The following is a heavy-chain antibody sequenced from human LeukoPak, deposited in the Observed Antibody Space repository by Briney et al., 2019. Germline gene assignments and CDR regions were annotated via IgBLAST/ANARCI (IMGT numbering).Heavy chain of an antibody. CDR2: IYYSGST. V-gene: IGHV4-39*01. D-gene: IGHD3-22*01. CDR3: ASGRGYYDSTFDY. CDR1: GGSISSSSYY. Sequence: PSETLSLTCTVSGGSISSSSYYWGWIRQPPGKGLEWIGSIYYSGSTYYNPSLKSRVTISVDTSKNQFSLKLSSVTAADTAVYYCASGRGYYDSTFDYWGQGTLVTVSS. J-gene: IGHJ4*02.